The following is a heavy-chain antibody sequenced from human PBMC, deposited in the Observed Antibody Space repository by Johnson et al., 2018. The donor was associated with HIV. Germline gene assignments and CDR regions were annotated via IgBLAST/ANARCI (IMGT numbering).Heavy chain of an antibody. J-gene: IGHJ3*02. CDR1: GFPFSSYA. CDR2: ISYDGSNR. Sequence: VQLVESGGGVVQPGRSLRLSCAASGFPFSSYAMHWVRQAPGKGLEWVAVISYDGSNRYYTESVKGRFTISRDNYENTLYLQMNSLRADDTALYYCATNSMVRGIAITYHSFDIWGQGTMVTVSS. CDR3: ATNSMVRGIAITYHSFDI. D-gene: IGHD3-10*01. V-gene: IGHV3-30*04.